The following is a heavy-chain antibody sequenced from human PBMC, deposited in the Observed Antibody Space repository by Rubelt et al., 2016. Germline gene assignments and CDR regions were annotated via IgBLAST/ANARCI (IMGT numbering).Heavy chain of an antibody. CDR2: IYYSGST. J-gene: IGHJ5*02. CDR3: ARAWGKSAYNWFDP. D-gene: IGHD7-27*01. V-gene: IGHV4-39*01. Sequence: GKGLEWIGSIYYSGSTYYNPSLKSRVTISVDTSKNQFSLKLSSVTAADTAVYYCARAWGKSAYNWFDPWGQGTLVTVSS.